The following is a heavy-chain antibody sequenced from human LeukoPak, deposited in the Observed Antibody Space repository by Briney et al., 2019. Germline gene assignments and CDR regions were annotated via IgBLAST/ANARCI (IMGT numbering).Heavy chain of an antibody. D-gene: IGHD2-21*02. CDR1: GGTFSSYA. CDR2: IIPIFGTA. CDR3: ARDADAYCGGDCYSYFDY. Sequence: ASVKVSCKASGGTFSSYAISWVRQAPGQGLEWMGGIIPIFGTANYAQKFQGRVTITTDESTSTAYMELSSLRSEDTAVYYCARDADAYCGGDCYSYFDYWGQGTLVTV. J-gene: IGHJ4*02. V-gene: IGHV1-69*05.